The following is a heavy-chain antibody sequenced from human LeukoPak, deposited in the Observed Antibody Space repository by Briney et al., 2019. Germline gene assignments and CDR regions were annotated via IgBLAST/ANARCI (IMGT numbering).Heavy chain of an antibody. V-gene: IGHV1-2*06. Sequence: ASVKVSCKASGYTFTGYYMHWVRQAPGQGLEWMGRINPNSGGTNYAQKFRGRVTMTRDTSISTAYMELSRMRSDDTAVYYCARVLLVPGSVAAFYYYYYMDVWGKGTTVTVSS. CDR2: INPNSGGT. CDR1: GYTFTGYY. J-gene: IGHJ6*03. CDR3: ARVLLVPGSVAAFYYYYYMDV. D-gene: IGHD2-15*01.